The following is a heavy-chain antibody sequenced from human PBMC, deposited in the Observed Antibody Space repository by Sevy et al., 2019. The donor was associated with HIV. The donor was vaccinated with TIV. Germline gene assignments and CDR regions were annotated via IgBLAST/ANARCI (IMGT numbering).Heavy chain of an antibody. CDR3: ARDCNSINCLWGLDV. D-gene: IGHD2-2*01. V-gene: IGHV1-69*13. CDR1: GGTFSSYG. J-gene: IGHJ6*02. Sequence: ASVKVSCKASGGTFSSYGISWVRQAPGQGLEWMGGIIPILGTVNYAQKFQGRVTITADESTKTAYMELSSLRSEDTAVYYCARDCNSINCLWGLDVWGQGTTVTVSS. CDR2: IIPILGTV.